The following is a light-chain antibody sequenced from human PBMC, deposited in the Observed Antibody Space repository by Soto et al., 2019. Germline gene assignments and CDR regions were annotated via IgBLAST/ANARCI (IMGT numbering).Light chain of an antibody. V-gene: IGKV3-15*01. Sequence: EVVMTHSPATLSVSPWEIVTLSCGASQSVSSNLAWYQQKPGQAPRLLIYGTSTRATDIPDRFSGSGSGTHFTLIINSLQSEDFATYYCQQYNKWPPITFGQGTRLEIK. J-gene: IGKJ5*01. CDR1: QSVSSN. CDR3: QQYNKWPPIT. CDR2: GTS.